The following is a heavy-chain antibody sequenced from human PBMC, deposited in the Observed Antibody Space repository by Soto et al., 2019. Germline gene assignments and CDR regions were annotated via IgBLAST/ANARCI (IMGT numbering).Heavy chain of an antibody. V-gene: IGHV3-30*18. D-gene: IGHD1-1*01. J-gene: IGHJ6*02. CDR3: AKDGTKVIHYYYYGMDV. CDR2: ISYDGSNK. Sequence: QVQLVESGGGVVQPGRSLRLSCAASGFTFSSYGMHWVRQAPGKGLEWVAVISYDGSNKYYADSVKGRFTISRDNSKNTLYRQMNSLRAEDTAVYYCAKDGTKVIHYYYYGMDVWGQGTTVTVSS. CDR1: GFTFSSYG.